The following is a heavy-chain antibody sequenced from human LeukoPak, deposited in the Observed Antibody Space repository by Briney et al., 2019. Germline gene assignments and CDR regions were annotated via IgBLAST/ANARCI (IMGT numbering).Heavy chain of an antibody. CDR3: ARDQGYSSSSGDYFYMDV. J-gene: IGHJ6*03. V-gene: IGHV3-48*03. CDR2: IGTITTTT. Sequence: GGSLRLSCAASGFTFRIYEMNWVRQAPGKGLEWVSYIGTITTTTYYADSVEGRFTISRDNAKNSLYLQMNSLRAEDTAVYYCARDQGYSSSSGDYFYMDVWGKGTTVTVSS. CDR1: GFTFRIYE. D-gene: IGHD6-6*01.